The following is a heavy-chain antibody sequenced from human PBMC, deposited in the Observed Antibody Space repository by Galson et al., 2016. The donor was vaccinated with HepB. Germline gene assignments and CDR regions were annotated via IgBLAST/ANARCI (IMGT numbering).Heavy chain of an antibody. CDR1: GFSFSSYS. V-gene: IGHV3-30*18. Sequence: SLRLSCAVSGFSFSSYSMNWVRQAPGKGLEWVAVISYDGSNKYYADSVKGRFTISRDNSKNTLYLQMNSLRVEDTAVYYCAKLDCGRNCPRDYWGQGTMVTVSS. CDR2: ISYDGSNK. D-gene: IGHD2-21*02. CDR3: AKLDCGRNCPRDY. J-gene: IGHJ3*01.